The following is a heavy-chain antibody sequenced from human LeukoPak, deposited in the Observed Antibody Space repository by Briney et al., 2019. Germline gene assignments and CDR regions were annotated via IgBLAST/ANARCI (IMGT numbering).Heavy chain of an antibody. J-gene: IGHJ1*01. CDR2: IRSSSTYI. CDR1: GFTLSSHS. Sequence: GGSLRLSCAASGFTLSSHSMNWVGQAPGKGLKWVSSIRSSSTYICYADSVKGRFSISRDNDKNSLYLQMSSLSGEDTAMYYCARGSSGYSYILSYWGQGALVPVTA. V-gene: IGHV3-21*01. CDR3: ARGSSGYSYILSY. D-gene: IGHD5-18*01.